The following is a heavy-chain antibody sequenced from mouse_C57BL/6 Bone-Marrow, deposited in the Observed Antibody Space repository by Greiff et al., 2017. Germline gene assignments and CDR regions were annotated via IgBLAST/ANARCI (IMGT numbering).Heavy chain of an antibody. D-gene: IGHD1-1*01. CDR2: IDPEDGDT. J-gene: IGHJ1*03. CDR3: TSYGSSPGYFDV. CDR1: GFNIKDYY. Sequence: VQLQQSGAELVRPGASVKLSCTASGFNIKDYYMHWVKQRPEQGLEWIGRIDPEDGDTEYAPKFQGKATMTADTSSNTAYLQLSSLTSEDTAVCYCTSYGSSPGYFDVWGTGTTVTVSS. V-gene: IGHV14-1*01.